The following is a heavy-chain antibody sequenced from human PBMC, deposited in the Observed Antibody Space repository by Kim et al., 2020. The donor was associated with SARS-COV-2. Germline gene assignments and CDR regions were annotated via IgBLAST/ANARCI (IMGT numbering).Heavy chain of an antibody. J-gene: IGHJ4*02. V-gene: IGHV3-73*01. D-gene: IGHD3-22*01. Sequence: ATAYAASVKGRFTISRDDSKNTAYLQMNSLKTEDTAVYYCRYDSSGYSGYWGQGTLVTVSS. CDR2: AT. CDR3: RYDSSGYSGY.